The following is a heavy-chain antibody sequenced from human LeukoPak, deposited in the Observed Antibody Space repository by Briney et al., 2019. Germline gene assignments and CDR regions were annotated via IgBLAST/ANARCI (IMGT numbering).Heavy chain of an antibody. D-gene: IGHD6-13*01. CDR1: GGSISSSSYY. V-gene: IGHV4-39*07. J-gene: IGHJ4*02. CDR2: ITHTGIP. CDR3: ASLYSSSWFLGDY. Sequence: SETLSLTCTVSGGSISSSSYYWGWIRQPPGKGLEWIGSITHTGIPYYSPSLKSRVIISLDTSKNQFSLKLTSVTAADTAVYYCASLYSSSWFLGDYWGQGALVTVSS.